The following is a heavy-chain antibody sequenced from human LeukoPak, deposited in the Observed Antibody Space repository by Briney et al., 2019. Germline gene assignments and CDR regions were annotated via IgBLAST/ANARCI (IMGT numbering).Heavy chain of an antibody. CDR3: ARYSSGWYEDY. Sequence: GASVKVSCKASGYTFTSYYMHWVRQAPGQGLEWMGIINPSGGSTSYAQKFQGRATMTRDTSSSTVYIQLSGLRSDGTAVYYCARYSSGWYEDYWGQGTLVTVSS. CDR2: INPSGGST. CDR1: GYTFTSYY. V-gene: IGHV1-46*01. J-gene: IGHJ4*02. D-gene: IGHD6-19*01.